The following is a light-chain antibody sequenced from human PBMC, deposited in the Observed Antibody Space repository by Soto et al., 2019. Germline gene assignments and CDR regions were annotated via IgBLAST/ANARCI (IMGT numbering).Light chain of an antibody. CDR2: EVT. J-gene: IGLJ3*02. CDR1: SSDIGYYNY. V-gene: IGLV2-14*01. CDR3: SSYTTSSTQV. Sequence: QSALTQPASVSGSPGQSITISCSGTSSDIGYYNYVSWYQHHPGKAPKLLIYEVTNRPSGVSNRFSGSKSGNTASLTISGLQAEDEAEYYCSSYTTSSTQVFGGGTKLTVL.